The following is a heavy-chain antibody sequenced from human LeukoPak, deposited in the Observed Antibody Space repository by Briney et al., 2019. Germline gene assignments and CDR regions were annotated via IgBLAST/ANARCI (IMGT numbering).Heavy chain of an antibody. CDR2: IRYDGSNK. J-gene: IGHJ4*02. D-gene: IGHD2-15*01. Sequence: GGSLRLSCAASGFTFSSYGMHWVRQAPGKGLEWVAFIRYDGSNKYYADSVKGRFTISRDNSKNTLYLQMNSLRAEDTAVYYCAKDVRSPLLLDYWGQGTLVTVSS. CDR3: AKDVRSPLLLDY. V-gene: IGHV3-30*02. CDR1: GFTFSSYG.